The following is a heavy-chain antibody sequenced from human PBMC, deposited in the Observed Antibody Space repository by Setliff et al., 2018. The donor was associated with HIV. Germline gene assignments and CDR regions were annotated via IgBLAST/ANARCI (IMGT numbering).Heavy chain of an antibody. V-gene: IGHV3-48*03. CDR1: GFTFSSYE. Sequence: GGSLRLSCAASGFTFSSYEMTWVRQAPGKGLEWVSYISRGGNTIYYADSVKGRFTISRDNAKNSLFLQMNSLRAEDTAIYYCARLLRGGGDYFDYWGQGTLVTVSS. D-gene: IGHD3-10*01. J-gene: IGHJ4*02. CDR3: ARLLRGGGDYFDY. CDR2: ISRGGNTI.